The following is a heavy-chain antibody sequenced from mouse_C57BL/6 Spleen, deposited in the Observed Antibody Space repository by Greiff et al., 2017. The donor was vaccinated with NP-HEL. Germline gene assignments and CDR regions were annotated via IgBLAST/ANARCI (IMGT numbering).Heavy chain of an antibody. V-gene: IGHV6-3*01. Sequence: EVKVEESGGGLVQPGGSMKLSCVASGFTFSNYWMNWVRQSPEKGLEWVAQIRLKSDNYATHYAESVKGRFTISRDDSKSSVYLQMNNLRAEDTGIYYCTGELGEPRDYWGQGTTLTVSS. CDR2: IRLKSDNYAT. CDR3: TGELGEPRDY. CDR1: GFTFSNYW. D-gene: IGHD4-1*01. J-gene: IGHJ2*01.